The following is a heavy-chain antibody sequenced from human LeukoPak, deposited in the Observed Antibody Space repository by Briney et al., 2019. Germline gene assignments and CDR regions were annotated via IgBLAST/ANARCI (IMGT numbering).Heavy chain of an antibody. D-gene: IGHD3-22*01. V-gene: IGHV3-30*14. CDR3: ARGLPRDYYDSSGYTF. CDR1: GSTFSSYA. CDR2: ISYDGSNK. J-gene: IGHJ4*02. Sequence: PGRSLRLSCAASGSTFSSYAMHWVRQAPGKGLEWVAVISYDGSNKYYADSVKGRFTISRDNSKNTLYLQMNSLRAEDTAVYYCARGLPRDYYDSSGYTFWGQGTLVTVSS.